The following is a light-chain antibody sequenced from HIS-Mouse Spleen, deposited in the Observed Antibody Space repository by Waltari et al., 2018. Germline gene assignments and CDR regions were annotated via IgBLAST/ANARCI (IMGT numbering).Light chain of an antibody. CDR3: QSADSSGTYV. CDR1: ALPTQY. Sequence: SYELTQPPSVSVSPGQTARITCSGDALPTQYAYWYQQKPGQAPVLVIYKDSERPSGIPERFSGSSSGKTVTLTISGVQAEDEADYYCQSADSSGTYVFGGGTKLTVL. J-gene: IGLJ2*01. CDR2: KDS. V-gene: IGLV3-25*03.